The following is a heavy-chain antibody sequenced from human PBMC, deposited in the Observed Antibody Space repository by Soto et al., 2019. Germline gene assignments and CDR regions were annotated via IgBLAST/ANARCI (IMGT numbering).Heavy chain of an antibody. D-gene: IGHD3-16*02. V-gene: IGHV2-5*02. Sequence: QITLKESGPTLVNPTQTLTLTCTFSGFSLTTRGVGVGWIRQPPGKALEWLAIIYWDDDRRYSPSLKTRLAIIQDTFNNQVVLTMTSLDPVDTGTYYCAHVLITYGGVIGLDAFDIWGQGTMVTVSS. CDR2: IYWDDDR. CDR3: AHVLITYGGVIGLDAFDI. CDR1: GFSLTTRGVG. J-gene: IGHJ3*02.